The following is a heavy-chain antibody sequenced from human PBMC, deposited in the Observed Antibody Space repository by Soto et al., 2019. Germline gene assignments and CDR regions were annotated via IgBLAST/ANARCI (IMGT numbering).Heavy chain of an antibody. D-gene: IGHD6-13*01. CDR2: INAGNGNT. J-gene: IGHJ2*01. CDR1: GYTFTSYA. CDR3: ARAYSSSWHYWYFDL. V-gene: IGHV1-3*01. Sequence: QVQLVQSGAEVKKPGASVKVSCKASGYTFTSYAMHWVRQAPGQRLEWMGWINAGNGNTKYSQKFQGRVTITRDTSASTAYMELSSPRSEDTAVYYCARAYSSSWHYWYFDLWGRGTLVTVSS.